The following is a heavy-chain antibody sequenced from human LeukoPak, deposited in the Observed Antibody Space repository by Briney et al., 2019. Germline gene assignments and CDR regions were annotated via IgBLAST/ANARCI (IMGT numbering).Heavy chain of an antibody. J-gene: IGHJ4*02. CDR2: IKQDGSEK. V-gene: IGHV3-7*03. CDR1: GFTFRSYW. D-gene: IGHD2-15*01. Sequence: GGSLRLSCAASGFTFRSYWMSWVRQAPGKGLEWVANIKQDGSEKYYVDSVKGRFTISRDNAKNSLYLQMNSLRVEDTAFYYCARDSVVGVATWDYWGQGTLVTVSS. CDR3: ARDSVVGVATWDY.